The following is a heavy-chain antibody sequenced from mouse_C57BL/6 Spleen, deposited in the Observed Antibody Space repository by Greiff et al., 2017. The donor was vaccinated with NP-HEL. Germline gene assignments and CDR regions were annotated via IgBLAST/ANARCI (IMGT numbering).Heavy chain of an antibody. J-gene: IGHJ2*01. CDR1: GYTFTSYW. D-gene: IGHD2-3*01. CDR3: ARDGYLDY. Sequence: QVHVKQPGAELVMPGASVKLSCKASGYTFTSYWMHWVKQRPGQGLEWIGEIDPSDSYTNYNQKFKGKSTLTVDKSSSTAYMQLSSLTSEDSAVYYCARDGYLDYWGQGTTHTVSS. V-gene: IGHV1-69*01. CDR2: IDPSDSYT.